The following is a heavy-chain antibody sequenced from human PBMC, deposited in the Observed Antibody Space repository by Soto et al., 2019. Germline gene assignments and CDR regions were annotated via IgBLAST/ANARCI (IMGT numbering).Heavy chain of an antibody. CDR2: IYYSGST. CDR3: ASPTLGAFDI. V-gene: IGHV4-39*01. CDR1: GGSISSSNYY. Sequence: SETLSLTCTVSGGSISSSNYYWGWIRQPPGKGLEWIGSIYYSGSTSYNSSLKSRVTISVDTSKNQFSLRLRSVTAADTAVYYCASPTLGAFDIWGQGTMVTVSS. D-gene: IGHD3-16*01. J-gene: IGHJ3*02.